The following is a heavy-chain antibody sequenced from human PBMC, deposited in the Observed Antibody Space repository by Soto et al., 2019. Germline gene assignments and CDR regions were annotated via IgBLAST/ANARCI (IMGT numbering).Heavy chain of an antibody. CDR2: MKPDGGEI. CDR3: GRDRGYSSFDY. J-gene: IGHJ4*02. Sequence: GGSLRLSCAASGFTFSNAGMSWVRQPQGKGLEWVANMKPDGGEINYVDSVKGRFTISRDNAKNSLYLQMNSLRVEDTAVYYCGRDRGYSSFDYWGQGTPVTVSS. D-gene: IGHD4-4*01. CDR1: GFTFSNAG. V-gene: IGHV3-7*03.